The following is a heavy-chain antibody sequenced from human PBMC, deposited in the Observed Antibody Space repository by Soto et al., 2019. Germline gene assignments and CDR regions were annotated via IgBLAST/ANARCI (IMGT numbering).Heavy chain of an antibody. CDR2: INHSGST. CDR3: ARGGGPKVPAARKEFDP. Sequence: PSETLSLTCAVYGGTFSGYYWSWIRQPPGKGLELIGEINHSGSTNYNPSLKSRVTISVDTSKNQFSLKLSSVTAADTAVYFFARGGGPKVPAARKEFDPWGQGTLVTVSS. V-gene: IGHV4-34*01. CDR1: GGTFSGYY. D-gene: IGHD2-2*01. J-gene: IGHJ5*02.